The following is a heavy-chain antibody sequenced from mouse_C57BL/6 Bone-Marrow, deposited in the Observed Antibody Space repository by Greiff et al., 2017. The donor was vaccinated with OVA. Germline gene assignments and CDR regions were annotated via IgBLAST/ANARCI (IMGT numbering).Heavy chain of an antibody. CDR1: GYTFTSYD. J-gene: IGHJ2*01. V-gene: IGHV1-85*01. D-gene: IGHD1-1*01. CDR2: IYPRDGST. Sequence: QVQLQQPGAELVRPGSSVKLSCKASGYTFTSYDINWVKQRPGQGLEWIGWIYPRDGSTKYNEKFKGKATLTVDTSSSTAYMELHSLTSEDSAVYFCARGYYYGSSYPIDYWGQGTTLTVSS. CDR3: ARGYYYGSSYPIDY.